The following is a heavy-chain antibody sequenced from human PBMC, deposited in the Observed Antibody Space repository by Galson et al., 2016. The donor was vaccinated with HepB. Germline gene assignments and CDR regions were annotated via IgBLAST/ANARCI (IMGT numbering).Heavy chain of an antibody. CDR2: IPYDGSEN. J-gene: IGHJ4*02. D-gene: IGHD2-15*01. V-gene: IGHV3-30*04. CDR3: ARDGSGGYCSGGGCYSLNL. Sequence: SLRLSCAGSGYVFSTYAMHWVRQAPGKGLEWVAVIPYDGSENYCANPVKGRFTISRDNSKNTLFLQMGSLRPEDTAVYYCARDGSGGYCSGGGCYSLNLWGQGTLVTVSS. CDR1: GYVFSTYA.